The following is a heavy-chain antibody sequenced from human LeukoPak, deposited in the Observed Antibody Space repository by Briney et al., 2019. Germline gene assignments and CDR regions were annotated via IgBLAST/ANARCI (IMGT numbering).Heavy chain of an antibody. CDR3: ARQGGRDGYNFVDY. J-gene: IGHJ4*02. V-gene: IGHV4-59*08. Sequence: SETLSLTCTVSGGSISSYYWSWIRQPPGKGLEWIGYIYYSGSTNYNPSPKSRVTISVDTSKNQFSLKLSSVTAADTAVYYCARQGGRDGYNFVDYWGQGTLVTVSS. D-gene: IGHD5-24*01. CDR1: GGSISSYY. CDR2: IYYSGST.